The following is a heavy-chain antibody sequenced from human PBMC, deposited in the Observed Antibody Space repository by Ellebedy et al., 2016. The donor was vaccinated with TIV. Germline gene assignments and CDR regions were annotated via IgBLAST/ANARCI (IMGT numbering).Heavy chain of an antibody. CDR1: GGSFSTYA. V-gene: IGHV1-69*13. Sequence: ASVKVSCKASGGSFSTYAISWVRQAPGQGLEWMGGIIPIFSTPNYAQRFEDRLTITADESTSTAYMELSSLRSDDTAVYYCARDNHYYVQYFQHWGQGTLVTVSS. CDR3: ARDNHYYVQYFQH. D-gene: IGHD3-10*02. CDR2: IIPIFSTP. J-gene: IGHJ1*01.